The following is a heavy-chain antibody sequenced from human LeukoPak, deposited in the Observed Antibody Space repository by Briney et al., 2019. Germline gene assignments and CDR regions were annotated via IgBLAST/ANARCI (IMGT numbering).Heavy chain of an antibody. Sequence: GGSLRLSCAASGFTFSSYGMHWVRQAPGKGLEWVALIRYDGSNKYYADSVKGRFTISRDNSKNTLYLQMNSLRAEDTAVYYCAKDRFGGDYYFDYWGQGTLVTVSS. J-gene: IGHJ4*02. V-gene: IGHV3-30*02. D-gene: IGHD2-21*02. CDR2: IRYDGSNK. CDR1: GFTFSSYG. CDR3: AKDRFGGDYYFDY.